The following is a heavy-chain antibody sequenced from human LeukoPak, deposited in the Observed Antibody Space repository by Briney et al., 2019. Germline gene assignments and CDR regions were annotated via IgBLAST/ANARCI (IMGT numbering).Heavy chain of an antibody. CDR2: IYPGDSDT. CDR3: AGHPNYGGNPGPVDF. V-gene: IGHV5-51*01. CDR1: GYSFTSYW. D-gene: IGHD4-23*01. Sequence: GESLKISCKGSGYSFTSYWVAWVRQLPGKGLEWMGVIYPGDSDTRYSPSFQGQVTISADKSISTAYLQWSSLKASDTAMYYCAGHPNYGGNPGPVDFWGQGTLVTVSS. J-gene: IGHJ4*02.